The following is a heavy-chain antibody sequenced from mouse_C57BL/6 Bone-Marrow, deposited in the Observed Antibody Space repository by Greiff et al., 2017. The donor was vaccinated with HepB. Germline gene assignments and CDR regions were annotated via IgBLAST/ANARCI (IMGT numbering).Heavy chain of an antibody. Sequence: VHLVESGPGLVQPSQSLSITCTVSGFSLTSYGVHWVRQSPGKGLEWLGVIWSGGSTDYNAAFISRLSISKDNSKSQVFFKMNSLQADDTAIYYCARITTVVPYYFDYWGQGTTLTVSS. CDR2: IWSGGST. CDR1: GFSLTSYG. V-gene: IGHV2-2*01. CDR3: ARITTVVPYYFDY. J-gene: IGHJ2*01. D-gene: IGHD1-1*01.